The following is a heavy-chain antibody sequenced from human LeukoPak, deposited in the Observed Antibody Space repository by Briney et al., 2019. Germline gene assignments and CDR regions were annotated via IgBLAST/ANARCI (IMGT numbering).Heavy chain of an antibody. Sequence: GASVKVSCKXSGYTFTGYYMHWVRQAPGQGLEWMGWINPNSGGTNYAQKFQGRVTMTRDTSISTAYMELSRLRSDDTAVYYCARNKLVGATHAYDTFDIWGQGTMVTVSS. D-gene: IGHD1-26*01. J-gene: IGHJ3*02. CDR2: INPNSGGT. CDR3: ARNKLVGATHAYDTFDI. CDR1: GYTFTGYY. V-gene: IGHV1-2*02.